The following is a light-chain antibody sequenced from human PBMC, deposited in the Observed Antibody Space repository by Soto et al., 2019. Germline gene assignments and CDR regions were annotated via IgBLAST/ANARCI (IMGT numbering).Light chain of an antibody. CDR3: SSFTTTITYV. J-gene: IGLJ1*01. Sequence: QSALTQPASVSGSPGQSITISCIGTSSDVGGSDFVSWYQQHPGQAPKLMIYDVTNRPSGVSNRFSGSKSGNTASLTISGLQAEDEADYYCSSFTTTITYVFGPGTKLTVL. CDR2: DVT. V-gene: IGLV2-14*01. CDR1: SSDVGGSDF.